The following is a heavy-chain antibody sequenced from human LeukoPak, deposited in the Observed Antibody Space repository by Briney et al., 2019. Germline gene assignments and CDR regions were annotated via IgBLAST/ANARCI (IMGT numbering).Heavy chain of an antibody. D-gene: IGHD5-18*01. CDR1: GFTFISYA. CDR2: ISFHGTDT. V-gene: IGHV3-30*04. Sequence: GGSLRLSCAASGFTFISYAIHWVRQAPGKGLEWVAVISFHGTDTFYADSVKGRFTISRDNAKNSLYLQMNSLRAEDTAMYYCARRATTERGHSYGLDFWGQGTLVTVSS. J-gene: IGHJ4*02. CDR3: ARRATTERGHSYGLDF.